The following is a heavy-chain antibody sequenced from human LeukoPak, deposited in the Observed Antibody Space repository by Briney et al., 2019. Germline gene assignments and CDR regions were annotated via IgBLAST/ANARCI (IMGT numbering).Heavy chain of an antibody. Sequence: PSETLSLTCTVSGDSISGSSYYWGWIRQPPGKGLEWIGSVYYSGSSYYNPSLKSRDTISVDTSKNQFSLKLSSVIASDTAVYYCGGYDFYYFESWGQGTLVTVSS. J-gene: IGHJ4*02. D-gene: IGHD3-3*01. CDR3: GGYDFYYFES. V-gene: IGHV4-39*01. CDR1: GDSISGSSYY. CDR2: VYYSGSS.